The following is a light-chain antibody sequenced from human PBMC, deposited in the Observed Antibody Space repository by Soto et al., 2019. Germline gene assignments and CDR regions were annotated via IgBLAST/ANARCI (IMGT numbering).Light chain of an antibody. CDR3: QVWDSSSDHYV. J-gene: IGLJ1*01. CDR1: DIGGKS. Sequence: SYELTHPPSVSVAPGQRARITSGGNDIGGKSVHWYQQRPGQAPALVVYDDRDRPSGIPERFSGSDSGNTATLTISRVEAGDEADYYCQVWDSSSDHYVFGSGTKVTVL. V-gene: IGLV3-21*02. CDR2: DDR.